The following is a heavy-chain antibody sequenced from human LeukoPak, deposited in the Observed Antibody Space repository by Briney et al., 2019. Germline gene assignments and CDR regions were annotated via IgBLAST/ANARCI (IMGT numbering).Heavy chain of an antibody. CDR2: ISGGGGST. V-gene: IGHV3-23*01. D-gene: IGHD3-3*01. Sequence: GGSLRLSCVASGFTFSSYAMSWVRQPPGKGLEWVSAISGGGGSTYYADSVKGRFTISRDNSKNTLYLQMNSLRAEDTAVYHYAKALLGITTFDYWGQGTLVTVSS. J-gene: IGHJ4*02. CDR3: AKALLGITTFDY. CDR1: GFTFSSYA.